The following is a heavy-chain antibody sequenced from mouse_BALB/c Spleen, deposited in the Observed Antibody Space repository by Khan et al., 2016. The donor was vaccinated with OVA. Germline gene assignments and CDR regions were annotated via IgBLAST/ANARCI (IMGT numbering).Heavy chain of an antibody. Sequence: QIQLVQSGPELKKPGETVKISCKASGYTFTDYSMHWVKQAPGKGLKWMGWINTETGEPTYADDFKGRFAFSLETSASTAYLQINNFKNEDTATYFYARHYYGNYGAMDYWGQGTSVTVSS. CDR3: ARHYYGNYGAMDY. D-gene: IGHD2-1*01. V-gene: IGHV9-2-1*01. CDR2: INTETGEP. J-gene: IGHJ4*01. CDR1: GYTFTDYS.